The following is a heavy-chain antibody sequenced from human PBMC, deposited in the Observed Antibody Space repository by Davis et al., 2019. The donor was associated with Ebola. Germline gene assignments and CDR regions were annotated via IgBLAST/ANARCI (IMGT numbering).Heavy chain of an antibody. CDR1: GFTFSAHT. CDR2: ISSSGKT. D-gene: IGHD1-26*01. CDR3: VKEGTTTIWVDSDN. V-gene: IGHV3-64D*08. J-gene: IGHJ4*02. Sequence: PGGSLRLSCSASGFTFSAHTMHWVRQAPGKGLEYVSVISSSGKTYYADSVKGRFTISRDNSQNNVYLQMTSLRVEDTAVHYCVKEGTTTIWVDSDNWGQGTLVTVAS.